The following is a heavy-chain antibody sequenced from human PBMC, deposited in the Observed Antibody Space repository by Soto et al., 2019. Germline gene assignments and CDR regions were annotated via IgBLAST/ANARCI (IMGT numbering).Heavy chain of an antibody. CDR3: ARPPYSRGWYSFGY. CDR2: IYYSGST. V-gene: IGHV4-39*01. D-gene: IGHD6-19*01. Sequence: SETLSLTCTVSGGSISSSSYYWGWIRQPPGKGLEWIGSIYYSGSTYYNPSLKSRVTISVDTSKNQFSLKLSSVTAADTAVYYCARPPYSRGWYSFGYWGQGTLVTVSS. CDR1: GGSISSSSYY. J-gene: IGHJ4*02.